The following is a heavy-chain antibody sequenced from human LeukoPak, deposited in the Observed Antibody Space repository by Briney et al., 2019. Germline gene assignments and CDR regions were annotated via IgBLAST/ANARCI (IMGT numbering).Heavy chain of an antibody. CDR1: GFIFSNYG. CDR3: AKSYYDILTGYDY. D-gene: IGHD3-9*01. Sequence: GGSLRLSCATSGFIFSNYGMNWVRQAPGKGLEWVAAISASGSATSYADSVRGRFTISRDNSKSTTYLQMNSLRAEDTAVYYCAKSYYDILTGYDYWGQGILVTVSS. V-gene: IGHV3-23*01. J-gene: IGHJ4*02. CDR2: ISASGSAT.